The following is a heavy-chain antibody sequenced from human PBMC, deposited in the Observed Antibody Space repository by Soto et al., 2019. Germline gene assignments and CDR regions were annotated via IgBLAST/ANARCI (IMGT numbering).Heavy chain of an antibody. CDR1: GFTFGDYA. Sequence: GGSLRLSCTASGFTFGDYAMSWLRQAPGKGLEWVGFIRSKAYGGTTEYAASVKGRFTISRDDSKSIAYLQMNSLKTEDTAVYYCTRAFENTIFGVVIEFDYWGQGTLVTVSS. J-gene: IGHJ4*02. CDR2: IRSKAYGGTT. V-gene: IGHV3-49*03. CDR3: TRAFENTIFGVVIEFDY. D-gene: IGHD3-3*01.